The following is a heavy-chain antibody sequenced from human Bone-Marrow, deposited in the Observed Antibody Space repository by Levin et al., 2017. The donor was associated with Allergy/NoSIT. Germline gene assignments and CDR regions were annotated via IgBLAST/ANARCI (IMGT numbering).Heavy chain of an antibody. V-gene: IGHV3-23*01. CDR2: ISGSGGST. CDR1: GFTFSSYA. J-gene: IGHJ4*02. CDR3: AKDPSGIAVAGW. D-gene: IGHD6-19*01. Sequence: GESLKISCAASGFTFSSYAMSWVRQAPGKGLEWVSAISGSGGSTYYADSVKGRFTISRDNSKNTLYLQMNSLRAEDTAVYYCAKDPSGIAVAGWWGQGTLVTVSS.